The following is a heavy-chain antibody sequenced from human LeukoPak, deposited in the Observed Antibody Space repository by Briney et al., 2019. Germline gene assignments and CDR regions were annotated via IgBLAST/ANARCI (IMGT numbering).Heavy chain of an antibody. CDR3: ARHFEWELLHWFDP. V-gene: IGHV4-34*01. J-gene: IGHJ5*02. CDR1: GVSFSGYY. D-gene: IGHD1-26*01. Sequence: SETLSLTCAVYGVSFSGYYWSWIRQPPGKGLEWIGEINHSGSTNYNPSLKSRVTISVDTSKNQFSLKLSSVTAADTAVYYCARHFEWELLHWFDPWGQGTLVTVSS. CDR2: INHSGST.